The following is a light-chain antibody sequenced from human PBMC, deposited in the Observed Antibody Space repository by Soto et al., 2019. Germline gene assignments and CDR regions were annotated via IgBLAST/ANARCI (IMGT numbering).Light chain of an antibody. J-gene: IGLJ2*01. V-gene: IGLV2-14*03. CDR1: GSDY. CDR3: CSYKASSVL. Sequence: QSVLTQTASVSGSPGQSITISCTGTGSDYVSWYQQHPGKAPRLIIYDVSDRPSGVSNRFSGSKSGNTASLTISGLQAEDEAHYYCCSYKASSVLFGGGTKLTVL. CDR2: DVS.